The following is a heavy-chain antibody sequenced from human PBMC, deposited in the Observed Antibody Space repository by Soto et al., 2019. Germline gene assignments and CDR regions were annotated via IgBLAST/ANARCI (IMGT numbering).Heavy chain of an antibody. CDR3: ARGPAAMGWFDP. CDR2: IYYSGST. Sequence: SETLSLTCTVSGGSISSGDYYWSWIRQPPGKGLEWIGYIYYSGSTYYNPSLESRVTISVDTSKNQFSLRLSSVTAADTAVYYCARGPAAMGWFDPWGQGTLVTVSS. D-gene: IGHD2-2*01. V-gene: IGHV4-30-4*08. CDR1: GGSISSGDYY. J-gene: IGHJ5*02.